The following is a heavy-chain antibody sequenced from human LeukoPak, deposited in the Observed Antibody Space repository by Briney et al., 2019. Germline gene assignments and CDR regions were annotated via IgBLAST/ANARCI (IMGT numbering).Heavy chain of an antibody. J-gene: IGHJ6*03. CDR3: ARGDSSGYYYGTYYMDV. D-gene: IGHD3-22*01. V-gene: IGHV4-59*01. Sequence: PSETLSLTCTVSGGSISSYYWSWIRQPPGKGLEWIGYIYYSGSTNYNPSLKSRVTISVDTSKNQFSLKLSSVTAADTAVYYCARGDSSGYYYGTYYMDVWGKGTTVTVSS. CDR1: GGSISSYY. CDR2: IYYSGST.